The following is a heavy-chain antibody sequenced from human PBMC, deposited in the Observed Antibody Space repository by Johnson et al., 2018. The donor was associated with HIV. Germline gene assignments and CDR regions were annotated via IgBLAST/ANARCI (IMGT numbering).Heavy chain of an antibody. D-gene: IGHD2-2*01. CDR3: AKAFNPEYCSSTSCSSFGWDWDAFDI. J-gene: IGHJ3*02. CDR2: ISSAGSST. V-gene: IGHV3-23*04. Sequence: VQLVESGGGVVQPGKSLRLSCAASGFPFSGYAMSRVRQTPGKGLVWVSRISSAGSSTTYAVSVRGRFTISSANSKNPLYLQRNSLRAEDTAVYYCAKAFNPEYCSSTSCSSFGWDWDAFDIWGQGTMVTVSS. CDR1: GFPFSGYA.